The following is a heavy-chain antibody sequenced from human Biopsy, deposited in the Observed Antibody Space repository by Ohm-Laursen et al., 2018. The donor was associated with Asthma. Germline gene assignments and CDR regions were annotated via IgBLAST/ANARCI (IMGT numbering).Heavy chain of an antibody. CDR3: ARDYYDFWNRSVYTYFGMDV. CDR1: GYSISNGGYY. CDR2: IYHRGNT. V-gene: IGHV4-31*03. Sequence: SDTLSLTCSVSGYSISNGGYYWTWVRQRPGKGLEWIGKIYHRGNTKYNPSLKSRLSFSVDTSKNQFSLKLSSVTAADTAIYFCARDYYDFWNRSVYTYFGMDVWGRGTTVAVSS. D-gene: IGHD3-3*01. J-gene: IGHJ6*02.